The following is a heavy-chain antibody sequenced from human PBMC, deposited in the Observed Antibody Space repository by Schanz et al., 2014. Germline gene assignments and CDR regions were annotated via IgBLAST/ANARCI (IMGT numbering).Heavy chain of an antibody. CDR2: ISGTTTYT. V-gene: IGHV3-11*05. CDR3: AREQIMAAAGLVDY. J-gene: IGHJ4*01. D-gene: IGHD6-13*01. CDR1: GFTFSDYY. Sequence: PGGSLRLSCAASGFTFSDYYMSWIRQAPGKGLECVSYISGTTTYTNYADSVKGRFTISRDNAKNSLYLQMNSLRAEDTAVYYCAREQIMAAAGLVDYWGHGTLVTVSS.